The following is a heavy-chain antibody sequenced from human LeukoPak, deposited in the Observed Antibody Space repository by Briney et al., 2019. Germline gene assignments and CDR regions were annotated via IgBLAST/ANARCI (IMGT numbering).Heavy chain of an antibody. D-gene: IGHD3-22*01. CDR1: GFTFSSYS. Sequence: GGSLRLSCAASGFTFSSYSMNWVRRAPGKGLEWVSSISSSSSYIYYADSVKGRFTISRDNAKNSLYLQMNSLRAEDTAVYYCAREGTYYYDSSGYYFDYWGQGTLVTVSS. CDR2: ISSSSSYI. V-gene: IGHV3-21*01. CDR3: AREGTYYYDSSGYYFDY. J-gene: IGHJ4*02.